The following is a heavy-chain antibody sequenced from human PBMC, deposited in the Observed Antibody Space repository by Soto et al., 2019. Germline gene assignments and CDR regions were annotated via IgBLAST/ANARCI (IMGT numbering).Heavy chain of an antibody. J-gene: IGHJ4*02. D-gene: IGHD6-19*01. Sequence: GGSLRLSCAASGFTFSSYGMHWVRQAPGKGLEWVAVIWYDGSNKYYADSVKGRFTISRDNSKNTLYLQMNSLRAEDTAVYYCARDESIAVAGTPPDYWGQGTLVTVSS. CDR1: GFTFSSYG. V-gene: IGHV3-33*01. CDR2: IWYDGSNK. CDR3: ARDESIAVAGTPPDY.